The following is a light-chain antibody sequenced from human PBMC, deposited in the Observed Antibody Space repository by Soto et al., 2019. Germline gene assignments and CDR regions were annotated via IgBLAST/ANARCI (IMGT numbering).Light chain of an antibody. CDR1: QIIATS. J-gene: IGKJ2*01. V-gene: IGKV1-33*01. Sequence: DIQMTQSPSSLSASVGDRVTISCRASQIIATSLNWYQQKPGKAPKLLIYDASNLETGVPSRFSGSGSGTDFTFTISSLQPEDIATYYCQQYDNFPYTFGQGTKLEI. CDR3: QQYDNFPYT. CDR2: DAS.